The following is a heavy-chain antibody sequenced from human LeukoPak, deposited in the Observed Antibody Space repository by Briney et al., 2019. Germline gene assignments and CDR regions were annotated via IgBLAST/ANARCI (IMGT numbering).Heavy chain of an antibody. D-gene: IGHD3-10*01. Sequence: GGSLRLSCAASGFTFDDYTMHWVRQAPGKGLEWVSLISWDGGSTYYADSVKGRFTISRDNAKNSLYLQMNSLRAEDTALYYCAKASSYYYGSGSHDAFDIWGQGTMVTVSS. V-gene: IGHV3-43*01. CDR2: ISWDGGST. CDR1: GFTFDDYT. J-gene: IGHJ3*02. CDR3: AKASSYYYGSGSHDAFDI.